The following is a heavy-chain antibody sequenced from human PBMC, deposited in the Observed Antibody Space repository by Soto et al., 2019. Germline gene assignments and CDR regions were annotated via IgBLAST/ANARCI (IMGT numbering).Heavy chain of an antibody. CDR2: INHSGST. J-gene: IGHJ5*02. D-gene: IGHD6-19*01. Sequence: SETLSLTCAVYGGSFSGYYWSWIRQPPGKGLEWIGEINHSGSTNYNPSLKSRVTISVDTSKNQFSLKLSSVTAADTAVYYCARGRGCYSSGCRWFDPWGQGTLVTVSS. CDR3: ARGRGCYSSGCRWFDP. V-gene: IGHV4-34*01. CDR1: GGSFSGYY.